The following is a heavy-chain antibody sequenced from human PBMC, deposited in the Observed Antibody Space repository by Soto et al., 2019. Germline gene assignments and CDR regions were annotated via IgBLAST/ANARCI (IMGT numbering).Heavy chain of an antibody. D-gene: IGHD2-2*01. Sequence: QVQLQESGPGLVKPSETLSLTCTVSGGSISSYYWSWIRQPPGKGLEWIGYIYYSGSTNYNPSLKSRVTISVDTYKNQFSLKLSSVTAADTAVYYCARITSESYYYYYMDVWGKGTTVTVSS. V-gene: IGHV4-59*01. J-gene: IGHJ6*03. CDR3: ARITSESYYYYYMDV. CDR2: IYYSGST. CDR1: GGSISSYY.